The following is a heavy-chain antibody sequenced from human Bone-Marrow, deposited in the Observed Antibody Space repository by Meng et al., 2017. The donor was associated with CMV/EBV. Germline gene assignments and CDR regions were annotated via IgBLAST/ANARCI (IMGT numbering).Heavy chain of an antibody. D-gene: IGHD5-18*01. CDR3: ARGLDTVMFIDNWFDP. CDR1: GYSFTSYW. V-gene: IGHV5-51*01. Sequence: KVSCKGSGYSFTSYWIGWVRQMPGKGLEWMGIIYPGDSDTRYSPSFQGQVTISADKSINTAYLHWRSLKASDTAIYYRARGLDTVMFIDNWFDPWGQGTLVTVSS. J-gene: IGHJ5*02. CDR2: IYPGDSDT.